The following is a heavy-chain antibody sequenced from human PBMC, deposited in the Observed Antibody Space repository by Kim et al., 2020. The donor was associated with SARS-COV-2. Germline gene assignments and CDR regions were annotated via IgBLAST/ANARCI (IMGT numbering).Heavy chain of an antibody. V-gene: IGHV3-74*01. Sequence: STSYADSVKGRFTISRDNAKNTLYLQMNSLRAEDTAVYYCARETDGDYYYWGQGTLVTVSS. D-gene: IGHD4-17*01. CDR3: ARETDGDYYY. CDR2: ST. J-gene: IGHJ4*02.